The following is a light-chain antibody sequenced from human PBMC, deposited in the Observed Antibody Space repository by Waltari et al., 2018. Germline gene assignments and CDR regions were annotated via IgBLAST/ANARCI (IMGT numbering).Light chain of an antibody. CDR3: AAWDDSLNGRWE. V-gene: IGLV1-44*01. CDR1: SSNIGNNI. CDR2: RDD. J-gene: IGLJ3*02. Sequence: QSVLTQPPSVSGTPGQRVTISCSGRSSNIGNNIVNWYQQVPGTTPKLLIYRDDQRPSGVPDRFSGSKSGTSASLAISGLRSEDEADYYCAAWDDSLNGRWEFGGGTKLTVL.